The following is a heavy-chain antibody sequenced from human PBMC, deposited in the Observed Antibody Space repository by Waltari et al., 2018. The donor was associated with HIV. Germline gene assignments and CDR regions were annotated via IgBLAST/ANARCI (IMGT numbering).Heavy chain of an antibody. J-gene: IGHJ3*02. V-gene: IGHV1-18*01. CDR1: GYMFTNFG. CDR3: AREGTFDI. CDR2: ISNYNGNT. Sequence: QGHLVQSGAEMRKPGASVKVSCEASGYMFTNFGISWVRQAPGQGLGWMGRISNYNGNTNYAQKFRGRVTMTTDPSVSTAYMELRTLKSDDTATYYCAREGTFDIWGQGTMVTVSS.